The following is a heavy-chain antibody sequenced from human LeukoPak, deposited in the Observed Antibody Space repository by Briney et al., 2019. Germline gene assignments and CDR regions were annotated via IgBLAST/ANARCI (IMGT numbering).Heavy chain of an antibody. CDR2: IIPIFGTA. Sequence: GASVKVSCKASGYTFTSYGISWVRQAPGQGLEWMGGIIPIFGTANYAQKFQGRVTITADESTSTAYMELSSLRSEDTAVYYCAREYCSGGSCYYLDYWGQGTLVTVSS. J-gene: IGHJ4*02. CDR1: GYTFTSYG. D-gene: IGHD2-15*01. V-gene: IGHV1-69*13. CDR3: AREYCSGGSCYYLDY.